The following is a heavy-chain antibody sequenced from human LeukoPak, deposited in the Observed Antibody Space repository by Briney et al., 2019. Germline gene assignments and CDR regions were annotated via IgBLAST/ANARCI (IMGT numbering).Heavy chain of an antibody. CDR1: GFTFSKYG. J-gene: IGHJ4*02. V-gene: IGHV3-23*01. CDR3: SNVY. Sequence: GGSLRLSCAASGFTFSKYGMSWVRQAPGKGLEWVSTISENGDRTYYADSVKGRFTISRDNSKNTIYLQMNSLRAEDTAIYYCSNVYWGQGTLVTVSS. CDR2: ISENGDRT.